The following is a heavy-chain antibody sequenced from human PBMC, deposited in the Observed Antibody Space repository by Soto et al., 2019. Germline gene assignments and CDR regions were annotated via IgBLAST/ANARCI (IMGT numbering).Heavy chain of an antibody. Sequence: ASVKVSCKASGYTFTSYTMRWVRQAPGQRLEWMGWINPNSGGTNYAQKFQGRVTMTRDTSISTAYMELSRLRSDDTAVYYCARVFKYSSSSGPLDYWGQGTLVTVSS. CDR1: GYTFTSYT. J-gene: IGHJ4*02. CDR2: INPNSGGT. D-gene: IGHD6-6*01. V-gene: IGHV1-2*02. CDR3: ARVFKYSSSSGPLDY.